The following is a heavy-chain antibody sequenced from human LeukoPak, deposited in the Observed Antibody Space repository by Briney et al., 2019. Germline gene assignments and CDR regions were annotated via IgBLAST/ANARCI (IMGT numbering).Heavy chain of an antibody. V-gene: IGHV4-34*01. J-gene: IGHJ4*02. CDR1: GGSFSGYY. CDR2: INHSGST. Sequence: SETLSLTCAVYGGSFSGYYWSWIRQPSGKGLEWIGEINHSGSTNYNPSLKSRVTISVDTSKNQFSLKLSSVTAADTAVYYCASWEGGNGDYWGQGTLVTVSS. CDR3: ASWEGGNGDY. D-gene: IGHD4-23*01.